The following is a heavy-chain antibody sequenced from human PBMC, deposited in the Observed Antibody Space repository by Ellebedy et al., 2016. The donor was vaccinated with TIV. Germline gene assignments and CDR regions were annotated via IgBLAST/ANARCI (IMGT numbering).Heavy chain of an antibody. J-gene: IGHJ3*02. CDR3: ARWDFDSVNAFDI. V-gene: IGHV3-74*01. Sequence: DSVKGRFPISRDNAENTLYLQMDSLGSEDTAVYYCARWDFDSVNAFDIWGQGTMVTVSS. D-gene: IGHD3-9*01.